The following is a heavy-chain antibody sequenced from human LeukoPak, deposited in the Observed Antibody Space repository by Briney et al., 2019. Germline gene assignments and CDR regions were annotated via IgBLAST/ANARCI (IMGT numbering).Heavy chain of an antibody. CDR1: GYSVSSGHY. D-gene: IGHD3-22*01. CDR2: VSYTGRT. CDR3: ARLLDNDISGDPDTFDV. Sequence: SETLSLTCSVSGYSVSSGHYWSWIRQPPGKRLEWIGYVSYTGRTKYNPSLQSRVTISIDTSKSQFSLKLTSVTSADTAVYSCARLLDNDISGDPDTFDVWGQGTTVIVSS. J-gene: IGHJ3*01. V-gene: IGHV4-59*02.